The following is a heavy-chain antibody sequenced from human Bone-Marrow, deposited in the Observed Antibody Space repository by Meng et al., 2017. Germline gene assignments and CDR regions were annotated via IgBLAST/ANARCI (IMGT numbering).Heavy chain of an antibody. CDR2: IYTSGST. V-gene: IGHV4-4*07. J-gene: IGHJ3*02. Sequence: SETLSLTCTVPGGSISSYYWSWIRQPAGKGLEWSGRIYTSGSTNYNRALKSRVTMSVDTSKNQFSLKMSSVTAADTAVYYCARDIELLWFGELLGLDAFDIWGQGTMVTVSS. D-gene: IGHD3-10*01. CDR1: GGSISSYY. CDR3: ARDIELLWFGELLGLDAFDI.